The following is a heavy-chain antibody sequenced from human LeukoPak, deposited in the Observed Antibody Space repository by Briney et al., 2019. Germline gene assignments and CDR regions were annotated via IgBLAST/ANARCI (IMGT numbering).Heavy chain of an antibody. J-gene: IGHJ4*02. V-gene: IGHV3-30*18. CDR3: AKDAYVWGSYRYLSDY. CDR2: ISYDGSNK. D-gene: IGHD3-16*02. CDR1: GFTFSSYG. Sequence: GRSLRLSCAASGFTFSSYGMHWVRQAPGKGLEWVAVISYDGSNKYYADSVKGRFTISRDNSKNTLYLQMNSLRAEDTAVYYCAKDAYVWGSYRYLSDYWGQGTLVTVSS.